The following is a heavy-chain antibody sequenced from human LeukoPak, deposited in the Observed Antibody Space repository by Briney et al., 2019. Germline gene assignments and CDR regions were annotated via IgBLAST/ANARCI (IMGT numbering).Heavy chain of an antibody. CDR2: ISYDGSNK. V-gene: IGHV3-30*18. J-gene: IGHJ4*02. D-gene: IGHD6-6*01. Sequence: GGSLRLSCAASGFTFSSYGMHWVRQAPGKGLEWVAVISYDGSNKYYADSVKGRFTISRDNSKNTLYLQMNSLRAEDTAVYYCAKGEPALAARHLYYFDYWGQGTLVTVSS. CDR3: AKGEPALAARHLYYFDY. CDR1: GFTFSSYG.